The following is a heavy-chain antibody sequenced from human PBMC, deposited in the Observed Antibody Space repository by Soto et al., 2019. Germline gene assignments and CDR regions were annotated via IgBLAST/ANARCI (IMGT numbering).Heavy chain of an antibody. V-gene: IGHV4-31*03. CDR3: ARECGGDCYNYYGLDV. CDR2: IYYSEST. J-gene: IGHJ6*02. Sequence: PSETLSLTCTVSGDSFGTGSYYWSWIRQRPRKGLEYIGHIYYSESTYYNPSLKGRLSISLDPSKNQFPLRLTSVTAADTAIYYCARECGGDCYNYYGLDVWGQGTTVTVSS. D-gene: IGHD2-21*02. CDR1: GDSFGTGSYY.